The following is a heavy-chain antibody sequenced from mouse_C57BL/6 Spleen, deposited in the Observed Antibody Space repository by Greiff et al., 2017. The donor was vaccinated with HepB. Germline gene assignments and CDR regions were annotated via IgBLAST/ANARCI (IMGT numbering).Heavy chain of an antibody. Sequence: QVQLQQPGAELVKPGASVKLSCKASGYTFTSYWMHWVKQRPGQGLEWIGMIHPNSGSTNYNEKFKSKATLTVDKSSSTAYMQLSSLTSEDSAVYYCARNDFTTVVATGFDYWGQGTTLTVSS. D-gene: IGHD1-1*01. CDR3: ARNDFTTVVATGFDY. J-gene: IGHJ2*01. CDR1: GYTFTSYW. CDR2: IHPNSGST. V-gene: IGHV1-64*01.